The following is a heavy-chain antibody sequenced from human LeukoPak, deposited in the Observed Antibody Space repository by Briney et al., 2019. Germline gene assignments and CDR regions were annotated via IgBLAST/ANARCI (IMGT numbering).Heavy chain of an antibody. CDR1: GGSISGSSSY. J-gene: IGHJ5*02. D-gene: IGHD1-26*01. V-gene: IGHV4-39*01. Sequence: SGTLSLTCTVSGGSISGSSSYWGWIRQPPGKGLDHIGSIHYTGTTYYNPSLKSRVTLSVDTSQNQFSLKLTSVTAADTAVYYCARGSPYASWGQGTLVTVSS. CDR3: ARGSPYAS. CDR2: IHYTGTT.